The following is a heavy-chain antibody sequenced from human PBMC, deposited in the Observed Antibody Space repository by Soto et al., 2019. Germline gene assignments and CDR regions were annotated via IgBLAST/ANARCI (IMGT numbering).Heavy chain of an antibody. Sequence: QVQLQESGPGLVKPSETLSLTCTVAGGSVSSDNYYWSWIRQPPGKGLEWIGYIYYSGSTKYNPSLRGRLPISVDTPKNQFSLKLSSVTAADTAVYYCARTVAGTFFLGWGQGTLVTVSS. CDR1: GGSVSSDNYY. V-gene: IGHV4-61*01. J-gene: IGHJ4*02. CDR3: ARTVAGTFFLG. D-gene: IGHD6-19*01. CDR2: IYYSGST.